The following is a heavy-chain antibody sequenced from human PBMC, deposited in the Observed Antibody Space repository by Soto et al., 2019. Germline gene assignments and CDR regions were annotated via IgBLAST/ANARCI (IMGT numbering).Heavy chain of an antibody. CDR1: GFTVSSNY. CDR2: IYSGGST. Sequence: EVQLVESGGGLVQPGGSLRLSCAASGFTVSSNYMSWVRQAPGKGLEWVSVIYSGGSTYYADSVKGRFTISRDNSKNTLYLQMNSLRAEDTAVYYCARDGSGYYGQYFQHRVQGTLVTVSS. CDR3: ARDGSGYYGQYFQH. J-gene: IGHJ1*01. V-gene: IGHV3-53*01. D-gene: IGHD3-3*01.